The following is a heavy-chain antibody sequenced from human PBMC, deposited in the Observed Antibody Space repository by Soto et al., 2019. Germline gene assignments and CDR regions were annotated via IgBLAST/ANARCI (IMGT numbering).Heavy chain of an antibody. V-gene: IGHV3-21*01. CDR3: TRDASRDSSSRGWFDP. CDR2: ISSNSAYI. Sequence: GGSLRLSCAASGFTFRSFTMNWVRQAPGKGLEWVSTISSNSAYIYYTDALRGRFTISRDNAKNSLHLQMNSLRAEDTAVYYCTRDASRDSSSRGWFDPWGPGALVTVSS. CDR1: GFTFRSFT. D-gene: IGHD6-13*01. J-gene: IGHJ5*02.